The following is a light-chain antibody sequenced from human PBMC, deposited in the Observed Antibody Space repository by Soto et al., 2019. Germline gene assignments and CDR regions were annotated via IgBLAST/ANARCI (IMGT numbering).Light chain of an antibody. V-gene: IGKV4-1*01. J-gene: IGKJ1*01. Sequence: DIVMTQSLDSLAVSLGERATINCKSSQSGLYRSDNKNYLAWYQQKPGQPPKLLIYWASTRESGVPDRFSGSGSGTDFTLTISSLQAEDVAVYYCQQYYSTPWTFGQGTKVEIK. CDR1: QSGLYRSDNKNY. CDR3: QQYYSTPWT. CDR2: WAS.